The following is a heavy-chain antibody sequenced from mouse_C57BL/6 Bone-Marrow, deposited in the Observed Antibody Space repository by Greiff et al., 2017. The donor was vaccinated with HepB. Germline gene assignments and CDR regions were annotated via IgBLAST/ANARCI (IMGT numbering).Heavy chain of an antibody. Sequence: EVKLMESGPELVKPGASVKISCKASGYSFTGYYMNWVKQSPEKSLEWIGEINPSTGGTTYNQKFKAKATLTVDKSSSTAYMQLKSLTSEDSAVYYCARDSIWTYWGQGTLVTVSA. CDR2: INPSTGGT. CDR1: GYSFTGYY. CDR3: ARDSIWTY. J-gene: IGHJ3*01. V-gene: IGHV1-42*01.